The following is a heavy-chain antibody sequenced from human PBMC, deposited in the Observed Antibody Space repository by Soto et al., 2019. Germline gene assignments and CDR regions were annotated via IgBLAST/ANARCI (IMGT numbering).Heavy chain of an antibody. V-gene: IGHV3-30*18. J-gene: IGHJ4*02. CDR1: GFTFSSYG. CDR2: ISYDGSNK. CDR3: AKELEECGSPDY. D-gene: IGHD1-26*01. Sequence: QVQLVESGGGVVQPGRSLRLSCAASGFTFSSYGMHWVRQAPGKGLEWVAVISYDGSNKYYADSVKGRFTISRDNSKNTLYLQMNSLRAEDTAVYYCAKELEECGSPDYWGQGTLVTVSS.